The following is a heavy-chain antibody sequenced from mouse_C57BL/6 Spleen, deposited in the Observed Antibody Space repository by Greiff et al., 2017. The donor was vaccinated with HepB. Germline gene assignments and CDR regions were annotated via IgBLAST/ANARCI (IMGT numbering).Heavy chain of an antibody. V-gene: IGHV1-42*01. CDR1: GYSFTGYY. Sequence: EVQLQQSGPELVKPGASVKISCKASGYSFTGYYMNWVKQSPEKSLEWIGEINPSTGGTTYNQKFKAKATLTVDKSSSTAYMQLKSLTSEDSAVYDCARDYYAMDYWGQGTSVTVSS. J-gene: IGHJ4*01. CDR2: INPSTGGT. CDR3: ARDYYAMDY.